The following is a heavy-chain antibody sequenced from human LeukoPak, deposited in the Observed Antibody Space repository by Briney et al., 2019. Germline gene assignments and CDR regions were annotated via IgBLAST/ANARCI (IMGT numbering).Heavy chain of an antibody. J-gene: IGHJ4*02. CDR2: IDWDDDK. V-gene: IGHV2-70*11. D-gene: IGHD3-22*01. Sequence: SGPALVKPTQTLTLTCAVSGFSLSTSGMCVSWIRQPPGKALEWLARIDWDDDKYYSTSLKTRLTISKDTSKNQVVLTMTNMDPVDTATYYCARTCPYYYDSSGYPDYWGQGTLVPVSS. CDR1: GFSLSTSGMC. CDR3: ARTCPYYYDSSGYPDY.